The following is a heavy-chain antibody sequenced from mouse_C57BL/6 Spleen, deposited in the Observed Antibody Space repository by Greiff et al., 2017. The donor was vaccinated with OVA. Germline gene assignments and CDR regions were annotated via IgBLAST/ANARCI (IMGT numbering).Heavy chain of an antibody. CDR1: GFTFSDYG. J-gene: IGHJ2*01. CDR2: ISSGSSTI. V-gene: IGHV5-17*01. D-gene: IGHD4-1*01. Sequence: EVKVVESGGGLVKPGGSLKLSCAASGFTFSDYGMHWVRQAPEKGLEWVAYISSGSSTIYYADTVKGRFTISRDNAKNTLFLQMTSLRSEDTAMYYCARNWENFDDWGQGTTLTVSS. CDR3: ARNWENFDD.